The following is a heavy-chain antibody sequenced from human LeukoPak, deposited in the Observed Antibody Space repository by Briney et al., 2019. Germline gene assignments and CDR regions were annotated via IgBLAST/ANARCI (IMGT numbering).Heavy chain of an antibody. D-gene: IGHD5-12*01. CDR3: ARGQGVTVPQVAKNWFDH. J-gene: IGHJ5*02. CDR1: IDSFTNYY. V-gene: IGHV4-34*01. CDR2: VNDSGGT. Sequence: SETLSLTCAVYIDSFTNYYWNWLRQTPGKGLEWLGEVNDSGGTNINPSLRSRVILSVDTSTNQSSLKLISVTAADTAVYYCARGQGVTVPQVAKNWFDHWGQGTRVIVSS.